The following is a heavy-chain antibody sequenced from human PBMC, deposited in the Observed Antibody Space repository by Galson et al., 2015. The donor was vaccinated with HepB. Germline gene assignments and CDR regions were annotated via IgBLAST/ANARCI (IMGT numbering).Heavy chain of an antibody. Sequence: SLRLSCAASGFTFSSYWMHWVRQAPGKGLVWVSRINSDGSSTSYADSVKGRFTISRDNAKNTLYLQMNSLRAEDTAVYYCARDSFDIVVVVAANYYGMDVWGQGTTVTVSS. V-gene: IGHV3-74*01. CDR1: GFTFSSYW. D-gene: IGHD2-15*01. CDR2: INSDGSST. CDR3: ARDSFDIVVVVAANYYGMDV. J-gene: IGHJ6*02.